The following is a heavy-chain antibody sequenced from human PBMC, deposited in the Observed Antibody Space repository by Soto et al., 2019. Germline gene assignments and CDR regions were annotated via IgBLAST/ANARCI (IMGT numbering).Heavy chain of an antibody. V-gene: IGHV1-2*04. D-gene: IGHD2-8*01. Sequence: GASVKFSCKASGYSFTDYHIHWVRRAPGQGLEWLGRINPKSGGTSTAQKFQGWVTMTTDTSISTASMELTRLTSDDTAIYYCARGDSTDCSNGVCSFFYNHDMDVWGQGTTVTVSS. J-gene: IGHJ6*02. CDR2: INPKSGGT. CDR3: ARGDSTDCSNGVCSFFYNHDMDV. CDR1: GYSFTDYH.